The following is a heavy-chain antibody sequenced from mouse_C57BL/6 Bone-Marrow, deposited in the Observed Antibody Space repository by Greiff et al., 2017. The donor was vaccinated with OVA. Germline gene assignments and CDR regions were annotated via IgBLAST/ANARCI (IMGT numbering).Heavy chain of an antibody. V-gene: IGHV5-16*01. J-gene: IGHJ2*01. D-gene: IGHD5-5*01. CDR1: GFTFSDYY. CDR3: ARELPYYFDY. Sequence: DVHLVESEGGLVQPGSSMKLSCTASGFTFSDYYMAWVRQVPEKGLEWVANINYDGSSTYYLDSLKSRFIISRDNAKNILYLQMSSLKSEDTATYYCARELPYYFDYWGQGTTLTVSS. CDR2: INYDGSST.